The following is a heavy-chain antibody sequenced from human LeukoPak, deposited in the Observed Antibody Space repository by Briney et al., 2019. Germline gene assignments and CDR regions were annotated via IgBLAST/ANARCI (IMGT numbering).Heavy chain of an antibody. V-gene: IGHV3-23*01. CDR1: GFTFSSYA. CDR2: ISGSGGST. D-gene: IGHD6-13*01. Sequence: GGSLRLSCAASGFTFSSYAMSWVRQAPGKGLEWVSAISGSGGSTYYADSVKGRFTTSRDNSKNTLYLQMNSLRAEDTAVYYCAKGIAAAGTVFVDYWGQGTLVTVSS. CDR3: AKGIAAAGTVFVDY. J-gene: IGHJ4*02.